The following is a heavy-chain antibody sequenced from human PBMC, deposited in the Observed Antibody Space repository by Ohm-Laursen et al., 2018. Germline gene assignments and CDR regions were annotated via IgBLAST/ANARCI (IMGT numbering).Heavy chain of an antibody. V-gene: IGHV4-34*01. Sequence: SDTLSLTCAVYGGSFSGYYWSWIRQPPGKGLEWIGEINHSGSTSYNPSLKSRVTISVDTSKNQFSLKLSSVTAADTAVYYCARLVPYYYGSGSYVDWFDPWGQGTLVTVSS. D-gene: IGHD3-10*01. J-gene: IGHJ5*02. CDR1: GGSFSGYY. CDR3: ARLVPYYYGSGSYVDWFDP. CDR2: INHSGST.